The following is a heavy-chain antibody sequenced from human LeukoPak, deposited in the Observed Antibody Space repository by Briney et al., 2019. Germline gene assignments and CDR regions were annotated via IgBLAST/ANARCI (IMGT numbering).Heavy chain of an antibody. Sequence: SGGSLRLSCAASGFTFSSYWMSWVRQAPGKGLEWVANIKQDGSEKYYVDSVKGRFTISRDNAKNSLYLQMNSLRAEDTAVYYCATLFLVCEACHNDYWGQGTLVTVSS. J-gene: IGHJ4*02. CDR2: IKQDGSEK. CDR3: ATLFLVCEACHNDY. D-gene: IGHD2-8*01. CDR1: GFTFSSYW. V-gene: IGHV3-7*01.